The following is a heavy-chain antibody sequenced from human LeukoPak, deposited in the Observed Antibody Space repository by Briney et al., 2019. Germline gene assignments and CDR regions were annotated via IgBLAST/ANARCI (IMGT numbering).Heavy chain of an antibody. V-gene: IGHV3-23*01. Sequence: GGSLRLSCAASGFTFSSYAMSWVRQAPGKGLEWVSAISGSGGSTYYADSVKGRFTVSRDNAKNSLYLQLTSLRAEDTAVYYCATRYCTISACRAASYKSFDVWGKGTTVTVSS. D-gene: IGHD2-8*01. J-gene: IGHJ6*04. CDR2: ISGSGGST. CDR1: GFTFSSYA. CDR3: ATRYCTISACRAASYKSFDV.